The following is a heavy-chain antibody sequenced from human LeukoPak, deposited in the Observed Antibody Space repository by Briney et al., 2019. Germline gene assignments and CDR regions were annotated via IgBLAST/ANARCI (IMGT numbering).Heavy chain of an antibody. Sequence: GGSLRLSRAASGFTFSNYSMNWVRQAPGKGLEWVSSIGSSGSYIYYADSVKGRFTISRDNAKNSLYLQMNSLRGEDTAVYYCARGGRRFWGQGTLVTVSS. CDR3: ARGGRRF. V-gene: IGHV3-21*06. D-gene: IGHD3-16*01. J-gene: IGHJ4*02. CDR1: GFTFSNYS. CDR2: IGSSGSYI.